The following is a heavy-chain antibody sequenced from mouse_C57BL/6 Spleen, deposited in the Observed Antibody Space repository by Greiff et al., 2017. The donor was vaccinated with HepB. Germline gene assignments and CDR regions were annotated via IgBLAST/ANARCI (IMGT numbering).Heavy chain of an antibody. J-gene: IGHJ3*01. CDR3: TRDDGYYRFAY. D-gene: IGHD2-3*01. CDR2: IDPETGGT. Sequence: VQLQESGAELVRPGASVTLSCKASGYTFTDYEMHWVKQTPVHGLEWIGAIDPETGGTAYNPKFKGKAILTADKSSSTAYMELRSLTSEDSAVYYCTRDDGYYRFAYWGQGTLVTVSA. V-gene: IGHV1-15*01. CDR1: GYTFTDYE.